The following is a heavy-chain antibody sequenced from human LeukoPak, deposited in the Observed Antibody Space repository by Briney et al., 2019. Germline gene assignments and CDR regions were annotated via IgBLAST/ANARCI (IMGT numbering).Heavy chain of an antibody. D-gene: IGHD4-17*01. J-gene: IGHJ6*02. CDR2: ISASGGST. V-gene: IGHV3-23*01. CDR3: AKEHYGYYVLPSMDV. CDR1: GFTFSSYA. Sequence: GRSLRLSCAASGFTFSSYAMNWVRQAPGKGLEWVSAISASGGSTYYADSVKGRFTISRENSKNKLYLQMNSLRAEDTAVYYCAKEHYGYYVLPSMDVWGQGATVTVSS.